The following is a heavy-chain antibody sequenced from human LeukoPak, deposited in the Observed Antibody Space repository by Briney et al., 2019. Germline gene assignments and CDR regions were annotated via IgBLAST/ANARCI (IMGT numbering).Heavy chain of an antibody. Sequence: SQTLSLTCAISGDSVSSNSAAWNWIRQSPSRGLEWLGRTYYRSKWYNDYAVSVKSRITINPDTSKNQFSLQLNSVTPEDMAVYYCARVGLDFWSGYSSFDYWGQGTLVT. V-gene: IGHV6-1*01. D-gene: IGHD3-3*01. CDR1: GDSVSSNSAA. CDR2: TYYRSKWYN. CDR3: ARVGLDFWSGYSSFDY. J-gene: IGHJ4*02.